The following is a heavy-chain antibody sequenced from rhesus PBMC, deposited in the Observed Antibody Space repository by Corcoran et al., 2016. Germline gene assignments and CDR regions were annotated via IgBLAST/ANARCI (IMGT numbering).Heavy chain of an antibody. J-gene: IGHJ6*01. CDR2: MYGSSGST. D-gene: IGHD2-39*02. Sequence: QVQLQESGPGVVKPSETLSLTCAVSGGSISSGYDWSWIRQPPGKGLEWIGYMYGSSGSTTYNPSLKNRVTISKDASKNQFSLKLSSVTAADTAVYYCAREYCSGGVCYGLDSWGQGVVVTVSS. CDR1: GGSISSGYD. CDR3: AREYCSGGVCYGLDS. V-gene: IGHV4-76*01.